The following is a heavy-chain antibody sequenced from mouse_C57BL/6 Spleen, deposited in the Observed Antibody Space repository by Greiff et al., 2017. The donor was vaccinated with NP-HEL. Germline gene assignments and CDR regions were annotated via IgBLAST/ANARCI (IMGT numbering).Heavy chain of an antibody. CDR2: IDPSDSYT. J-gene: IGHJ2*01. CDR3: AREGGLRVLDY. V-gene: IGHV1-59*01. Sequence: QVQLQQPGAELVRPGPSVKLSCKASGYTFTSYWMHWVKQRPGQGLEWIGVIDPSDSYTNYNQKFKGKATLTVDTSSSTAYMQLSSLTSEDSAVYYCAREGGLRVLDYWGQGTTLTVSS. CDR1: GYTFTSYW. D-gene: IGHD2-2*01.